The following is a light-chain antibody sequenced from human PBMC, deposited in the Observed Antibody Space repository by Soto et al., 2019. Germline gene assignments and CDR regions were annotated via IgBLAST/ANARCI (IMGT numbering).Light chain of an antibody. CDR3: QQDDTSPPGYT. J-gene: IGKJ2*01. V-gene: IGKV3-20*01. Sequence: EIVLTQSPGTLSLSPGEGTTLSCTTSQSVSSTDCAWYQQKPVQAPRLLIYGASNRATGIPDRFSGSGSGTDFSLTINRLEPEDSAMYFCQQDDTSPPGYTFGQGTKLEIK. CDR1: QSVSSTD. CDR2: GAS.